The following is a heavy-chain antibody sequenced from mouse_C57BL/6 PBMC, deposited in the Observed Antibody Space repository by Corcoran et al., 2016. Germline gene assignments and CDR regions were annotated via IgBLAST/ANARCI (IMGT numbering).Heavy chain of an antibody. J-gene: IGHJ2*01. D-gene: IGHD1-1*01. CDR3: ARVVYYGSLYYFDY. CDR2: IFPGSGST. CDR1: GYTFTDYY. Sequence: QVQLQQSGPELVKPGASVKISCKASGYTFTDYYINWVKQRPGQGLEWIGWIFPGSGSTYYNEKFKGKATLTVDKSSSTAYMLLSSLTSEDSAVYFCARVVYYGSLYYFDYWGQGTTLTVSS. V-gene: IGHV1-75*01.